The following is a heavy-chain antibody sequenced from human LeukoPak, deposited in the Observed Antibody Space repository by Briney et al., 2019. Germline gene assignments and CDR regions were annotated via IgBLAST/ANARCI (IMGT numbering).Heavy chain of an antibody. V-gene: IGHV5-51*01. CDR3: ARSGIAARQGNRFDP. CDR2: IYPGDSDT. D-gene: IGHD6-6*01. CDR1: GYSFTGYW. Sequence: GESLKISCKGSGYSFTGYWIGWVRQMPGKGLEWMGIIYPGDSDTRYSPSFQGQVTISADKSISTAYLQWSSLKASDTAMYYCARSGIAARQGNRFDPWGQGTLVTVSS. J-gene: IGHJ5*02.